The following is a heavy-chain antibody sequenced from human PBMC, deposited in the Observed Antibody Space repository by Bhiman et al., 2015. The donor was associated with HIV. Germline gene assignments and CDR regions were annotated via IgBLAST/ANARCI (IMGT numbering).Heavy chain of an antibody. V-gene: IGHV3-9*01. CDR2: ISWNSGSI. J-gene: IGHJ6*02. CDR3: AKALGYRYYYYGMDV. D-gene: IGHD5-24*01. Sequence: EVQLVESGGGLVQPGRSLRLSCAASGFTFDDYAMHWVRQAPGKGLEWVSGISWNSGSIGYADSVKGRFTISRDNAKNSLYLQMNSLRAEDTALYYCAKALGYRYYYYGMDVWGQGTTVTVSS. CDR1: GFTFDDYA.